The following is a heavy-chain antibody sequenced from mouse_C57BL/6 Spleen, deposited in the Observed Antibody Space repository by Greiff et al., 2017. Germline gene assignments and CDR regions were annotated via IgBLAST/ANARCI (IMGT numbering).Heavy chain of an antibody. CDR1: GFSLTSYG. D-gene: IGHD2-3*01. CDR3: AKKGGDGYYFDY. Sequence: QVQLQQSGPGLVQPSQSLSITCTVSGFSLTSYGVHWVRQSPGKGLEWLGVIWSGGSTDSNAAFISRLSISKDHSKSQVFFKMNSLQADNTAIDYWAKKGGDGYYFDYWGQGTTLTVSS. CDR2: IWSGGST. J-gene: IGHJ2*01. V-gene: IGHV2-2*01.